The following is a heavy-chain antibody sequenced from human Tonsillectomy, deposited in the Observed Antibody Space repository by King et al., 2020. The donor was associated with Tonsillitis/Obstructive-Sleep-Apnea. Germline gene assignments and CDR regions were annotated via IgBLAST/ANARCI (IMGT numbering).Heavy chain of an antibody. CDR3: ARDLGDSRVNAFDI. Sequence: QLQESGPGLVKPSGTLSLTCAVSGGSISSSNWWSWVRQPPGKGLGWIGEINHRGSTNYNPSLKSRVTITVDKSKNQFSLKLSSVTAADTAVYYCARDLGDSRVNAFDIWGQGTMVTVSS. CDR2: INHRGST. V-gene: IGHV4-4*02. CDR1: GGSISSSNW. D-gene: IGHD2-21*01. J-gene: IGHJ3*02.